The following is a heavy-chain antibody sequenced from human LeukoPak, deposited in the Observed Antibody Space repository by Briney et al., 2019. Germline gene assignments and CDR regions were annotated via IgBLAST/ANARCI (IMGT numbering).Heavy chain of an antibody. CDR2: IYYSGST. J-gene: IGHJ6*02. CDR1: GGSISSSSYC. Sequence: PSETLSLTCSVSGGSISSSSYCWGWIRQPPGKGLEWIGSIYYSGSTYYNPSLKSRVTISVDTSKNQFSLKLSSVTAADTAVYYCARPAYYYDSSGYPDHYYGMDVWGQGTTVTVSS. D-gene: IGHD3-22*01. CDR3: ARPAYYYDSSGYPDHYYGMDV. V-gene: IGHV4-39*01.